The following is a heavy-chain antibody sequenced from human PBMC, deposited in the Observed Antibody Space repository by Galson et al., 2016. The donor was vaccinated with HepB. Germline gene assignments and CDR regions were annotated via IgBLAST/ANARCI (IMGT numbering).Heavy chain of an antibody. CDR1: GFTFSDYS. J-gene: IGHJ6*02. CDR2: ISGTGSTI. CDR3: ARSGCSGGSCTAGVYDYGMDV. V-gene: IGHV3-48*02. D-gene: IGHD2-15*01. Sequence: SLRLSCAASGFTFSDYSMNWVRQAPGKGLEWLSYISGTGSTIYSADSVKGRFSISRDNAHKSIYLQMNSLRDEETAVYYCARSGCSGGSCTAGVYDYGMDVWGQGTTVTVSS.